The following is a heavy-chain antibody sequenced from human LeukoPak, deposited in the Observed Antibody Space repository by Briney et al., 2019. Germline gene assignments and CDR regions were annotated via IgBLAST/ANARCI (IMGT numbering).Heavy chain of an antibody. CDR2: INHSGST. CDR1: GFTFSSYS. V-gene: IGHV4-34*01. Sequence: GSLRLSCAASGFTFSSYSMTWVRQPPGKGLEWIGEINHSGSTNYNPSLKSRVTISVDTSKNQFSLELSSVTAADTAVYYCARGLNFISIAARPGYFQHWGQGTLVTVSS. D-gene: IGHD6-6*01. CDR3: ARGLNFISIAARPGYFQH. J-gene: IGHJ1*01.